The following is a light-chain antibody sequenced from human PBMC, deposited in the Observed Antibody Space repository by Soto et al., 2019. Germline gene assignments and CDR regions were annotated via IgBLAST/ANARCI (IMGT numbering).Light chain of an antibody. CDR2: GAS. J-gene: IGKJ1*01. CDR3: QQYNNWPRT. V-gene: IGKV3-15*01. Sequence: VMTPSPATLSVSPGERAPLSCRASQSVSSDLAWYHQKPGQAPRLLIYGASTRATGIPARFSGSGSGTEFTLTINSLQSEDFAVYYCQQYNNWPRTFGQGTKV. CDR1: QSVSSD.